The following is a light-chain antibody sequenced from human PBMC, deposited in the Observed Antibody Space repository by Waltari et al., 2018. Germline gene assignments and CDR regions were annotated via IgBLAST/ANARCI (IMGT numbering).Light chain of an antibody. Sequence: DIQMTQSPSSLSASVGDRVTITCRASQILSSYLNWYQQKPGKAPKLLIYAASSLQSGGPSRFSGSGSGTDFTLTISSLQPEDFATYYCQQSYSTPTFGQGTKVEIK. CDR2: AAS. CDR3: QQSYSTPT. V-gene: IGKV1-39*01. J-gene: IGKJ1*01. CDR1: QILSSY.